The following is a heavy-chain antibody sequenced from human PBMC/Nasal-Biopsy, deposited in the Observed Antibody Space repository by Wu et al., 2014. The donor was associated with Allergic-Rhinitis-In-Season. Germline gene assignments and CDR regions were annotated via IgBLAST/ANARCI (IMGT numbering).Heavy chain of an antibody. V-gene: IGHV4-59*01. CDR1: GGSLSTYY. J-gene: IGHJ4*02. CDR3: VRDGYSGPDH. CDR2: IYHNGDT. Sequence: TLSLTCTVSGGSLSTYYWTWIRQSSGKGLEWIGYIYHNGDTRYNPSLKSRITISVDTSRNQFSLKLSSMTAADTAVYYCVRDGYSGPDHWGQGTLVTVSS. D-gene: IGHD5-12*01.